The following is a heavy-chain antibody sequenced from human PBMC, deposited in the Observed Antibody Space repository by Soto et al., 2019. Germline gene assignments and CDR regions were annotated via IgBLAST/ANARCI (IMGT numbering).Heavy chain of an antibody. D-gene: IGHD3-22*01. J-gene: IGHJ4*02. Sequence: SVKVSCKASGGTFSSYAISWVRQAPGQGLEWMGGIIPIFGTANYAQKFQGRVTITADESTSTAYMEMSSLRSEDTAVYYCASYYDSSGYYGRFDYWGQATLVTVSS. CDR1: GGTFSSYA. V-gene: IGHV1-69*13. CDR2: IIPIFGTA. CDR3: ASYYDSSGYYGRFDY.